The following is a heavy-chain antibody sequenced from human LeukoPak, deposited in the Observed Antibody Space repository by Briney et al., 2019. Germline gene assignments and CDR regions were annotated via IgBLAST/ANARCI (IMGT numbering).Heavy chain of an antibody. CDR3: ASFRLGELSLYTA. CDR2: TRNKANSYTT. CDR1: GFPFSDAW. D-gene: IGHD3-16*02. J-gene: IGHJ5*02. V-gene: IGHV3-72*01. Sequence: PGGSLRLSCVASGFPFSDAWMSWVRQAPGKGLEWVGRTRNKANSYTTEYAASVKGRFTISRDDSKNSLYLQMNSLKTEDTAVYYCASFRLGELSLYTAWGQGILVTVSS.